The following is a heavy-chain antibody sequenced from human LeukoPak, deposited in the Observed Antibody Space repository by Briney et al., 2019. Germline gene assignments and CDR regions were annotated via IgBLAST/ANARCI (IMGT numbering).Heavy chain of an antibody. CDR3: AKDGPAPTVPTTNYYNYYGMDV. J-gene: IGHJ6*02. Sequence: PGRSLRLSCAASGFTFSSYGMHGVRQAPGKGLEWVAVISYDGSNKYYADSVKGRFTISRDNSKNTLYLQMNSLRAEDTAVYYCAKDGPAPTVPTTNYYNYYGMDVWAKGPRSPSP. CDR2: ISYDGSNK. CDR1: GFTFSSYG. D-gene: IGHD4-11*01. V-gene: IGHV3-30*18.